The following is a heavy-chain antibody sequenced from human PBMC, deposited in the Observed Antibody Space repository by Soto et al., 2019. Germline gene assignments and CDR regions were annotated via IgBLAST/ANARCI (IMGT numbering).Heavy chain of an antibody. CDR2: INHSGST. CDR1: GGSFSGYY. D-gene: IGHD2-2*01. V-gene: IGHV4-34*01. Sequence: TSETLSLTCAVYGGSFSGYYWSWIRQPPGKGLEWIGEINHSGSTNYNPSLKSRVTISVDTSKNQFSLKLSSVTAADTAVCYCARGRTSRFDYWGQGTLVTVSS. CDR3: ARGRTSRFDY. J-gene: IGHJ4*02.